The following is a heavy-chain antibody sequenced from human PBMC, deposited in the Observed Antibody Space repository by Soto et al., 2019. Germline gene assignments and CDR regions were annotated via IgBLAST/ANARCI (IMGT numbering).Heavy chain of an antibody. CDR2: IYYSGST. CDR1: GGSISSYY. Sequence: SETLSLTCTVSGGSISSYYWSWIRQPPGKGLEWIGYIYYSGSTNYNPSLKSRVTISVDTSKNQFSLKLSSVTAADTAVYYCAREKDYGDYVFRWFDPWGQGTLVTVS. J-gene: IGHJ5*02. V-gene: IGHV4-59*01. CDR3: AREKDYGDYVFRWFDP. D-gene: IGHD4-17*01.